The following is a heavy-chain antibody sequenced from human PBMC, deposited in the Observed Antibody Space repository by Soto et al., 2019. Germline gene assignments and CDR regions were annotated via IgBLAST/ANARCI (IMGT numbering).Heavy chain of an antibody. D-gene: IGHD2-2*02. V-gene: IGHV3-33*01. CDR3: ARDWPGCSSTSCYIYYYYGMDV. CDR1: GFTFSSYG. CDR2: IWYDGSNK. J-gene: IGHJ6*02. Sequence: GGSLRLSCAASGFTFSSYGMHWVRQAPGKGLEWVAVIWYDGSNKYYADSVKGRFTISRDNSKNTLYLQMNSLRAEDTAVYYCARDWPGCSSTSCYIYYYYGMDVWGQGTTVTVSS.